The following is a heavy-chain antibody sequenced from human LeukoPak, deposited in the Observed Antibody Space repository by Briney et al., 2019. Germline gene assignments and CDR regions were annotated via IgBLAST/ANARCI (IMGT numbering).Heavy chain of an antibody. D-gene: IGHD1-7*01. CDR1: GYTFTGYY. Sequence: ASVKVSCKASGYTFTGYYMHWVRQAPGQGLEWMGWINHNSGGTNYAQKFQGRVTMTRDTSISTAYMELSRLRSDDTAVYYCARGYNWNYVVAFDIWGQGTMVTVSS. V-gene: IGHV1-2*02. J-gene: IGHJ3*02. CDR3: ARGYNWNYVVAFDI. CDR2: INHNSGGT.